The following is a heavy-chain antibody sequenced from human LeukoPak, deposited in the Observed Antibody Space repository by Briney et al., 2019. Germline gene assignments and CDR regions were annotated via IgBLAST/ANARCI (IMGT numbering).Heavy chain of an antibody. CDR2: INAYNGNT. CDR1: GYTSPFYG. CDR3: ARAGYCSGAACYAEGIDY. D-gene: IGHD2-2*01. Sequence: ASVMVSCKVSGYTSPFYGITWVRQAPGQGLEWMGWINAYNGNTVYAQMFEGRVTLITDTSTTTAYMELTNLRSDDTAIYYCARAGYCSGAACYAEGIDYWGQGTLVTVSS. J-gene: IGHJ4*02. V-gene: IGHV1-18*01.